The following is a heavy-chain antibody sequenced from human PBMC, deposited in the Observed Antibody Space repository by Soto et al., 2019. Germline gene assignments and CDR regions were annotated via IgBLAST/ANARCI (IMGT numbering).Heavy chain of an antibody. J-gene: IGHJ6*02. D-gene: IGHD2-2*01. Sequence: QVKLVQSGAEVKKPGSSVKVSCKASGGTFSRYSITWVRQAPGHGLEWIGRIIPTFGIASYAQKFQGRVTITADESTSTAYMELSSLRSDDTAVYYCAREDRDRETGLVPAAIDGMDVWGQGTTVTVSS. V-gene: IGHV1-69*08. CDR1: GGTFSRYS. CDR3: AREDRDRETGLVPAAIDGMDV. CDR2: IIPTFGIA.